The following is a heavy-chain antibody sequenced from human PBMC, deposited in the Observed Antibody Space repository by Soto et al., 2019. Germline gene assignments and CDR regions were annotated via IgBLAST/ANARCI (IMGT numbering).Heavy chain of an antibody. D-gene: IGHD6-6*01. J-gene: IGHJ4*02. CDR1: GFTFSSYA. CDR3: AKDRERIATRSIDY. Sequence: PGGSLRLSCAASGFTFSSYAMSWVRQAPGKGLEWVSGISSSGVSTYYADSVKGRFTISRDNSKSTLYLQMNSLRAEDTAVYYCAKDRERIATRSIDYWGQGTLVTVSS. V-gene: IGHV3-23*01. CDR2: ISSSGVST.